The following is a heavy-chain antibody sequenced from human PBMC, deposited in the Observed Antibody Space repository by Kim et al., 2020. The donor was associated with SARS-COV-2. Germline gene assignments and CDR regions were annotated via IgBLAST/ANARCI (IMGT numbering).Heavy chain of an antibody. V-gene: IGHV3-43*01. CDR2: ISWDGGST. J-gene: IGHJ4*02. CDR3: AKDSYSSGYLDNHPLDY. CDR1: GFTFDDYT. D-gene: IGHD3-22*01. Sequence: GGSLRLSCAASGFTFDDYTMHWVRQAPGKGLEWVSLISWDGGSTYYADSVKGRFTISRDNSKNSLYLQMNSLRTEDTALYYCAKDSYSSGYLDNHPLDYWGQGTLVTVSS.